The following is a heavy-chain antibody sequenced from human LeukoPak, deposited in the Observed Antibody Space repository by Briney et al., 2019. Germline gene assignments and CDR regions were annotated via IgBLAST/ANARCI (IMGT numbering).Heavy chain of an antibody. Sequence: SETLSLTCTVPGGSISSGDYYWSWIRQPPGKGLEWIGYIYYSGSTNYNPSLKSRVTISVDTSKNQFSLKLSSVTAADTAVYYCARLAEMATIDYWGQGTLVTVSS. CDR2: IYYSGST. CDR1: GGSISSGDYY. J-gene: IGHJ4*02. CDR3: ARLAEMATIDY. D-gene: IGHD5-24*01. V-gene: IGHV4-61*08.